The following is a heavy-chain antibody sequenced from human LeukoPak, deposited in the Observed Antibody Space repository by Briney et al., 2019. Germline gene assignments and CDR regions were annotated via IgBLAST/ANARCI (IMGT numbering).Heavy chain of an antibody. Sequence: SETLSLTSTVSGGSISSSSYYWGWIRQPPGKGLEWIGSIYYSGSTYYNPSLKSRVTISVDTSKNQFSLKLSSVTAADTAVYYCARQEIAAAGTVYFDYWGQGTLVTVSS. V-gene: IGHV4-39*01. CDR1: GGSISSSSYY. CDR2: IYYSGST. D-gene: IGHD6-13*01. J-gene: IGHJ4*02. CDR3: ARQEIAAAGTVYFDY.